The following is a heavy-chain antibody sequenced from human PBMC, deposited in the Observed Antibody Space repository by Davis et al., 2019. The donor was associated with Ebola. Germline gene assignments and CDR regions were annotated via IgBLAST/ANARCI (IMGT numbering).Heavy chain of an antibody. J-gene: IGHJ6*02. Sequence: GESLKISCAASGFTFSDFCMSWIRQAPGKGLEWLSYISRTGTTIYYADSVKGRFTISRDNAKNTLYLQMNSLRAEDTAVYYCAKGNIAALVYYGMDVWGQGTMVTVSS. CDR1: GFTFSDFC. CDR3: AKGNIAALVYYGMDV. D-gene: IGHD6-6*01. V-gene: IGHV3-11*04. CDR2: ISRTGTTI.